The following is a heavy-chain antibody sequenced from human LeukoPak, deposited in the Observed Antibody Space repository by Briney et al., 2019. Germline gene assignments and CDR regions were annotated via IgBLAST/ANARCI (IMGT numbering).Heavy chain of an antibody. CDR2: IRYDGSNK. CDR1: GFTFSSYG. V-gene: IGHV3-30*02. J-gene: IGHJ4*02. CDR3: AKGWKVVRGWYFDY. Sequence: GGSLRLSCAASGFTFSSYGMHWVRQAPGKGLEWVAFIRYDGSNKYYADSVKGRFTISRDNSKSTLYLQMNSLRAEDTAVYYCAKGWKVVRGWYFDYWGQGTLVTVSS. D-gene: IGHD6-19*01.